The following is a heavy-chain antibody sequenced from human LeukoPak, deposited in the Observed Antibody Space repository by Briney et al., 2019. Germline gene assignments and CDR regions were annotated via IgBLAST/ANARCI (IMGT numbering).Heavy chain of an antibody. J-gene: IGHJ6*02. V-gene: IGHV3-30*18. Sequence: PGGSLRLSCAASGFTFSSYGMHWVRQAPGKGLEWVAVISYDGSNKYYADSVKGRFTISRDNSKNTLYLQMNSLRAEDTAVYYCAKDRPQYIPTPYYYYGMDVWGQGTTVTVSS. CDR1: GFTFSSYG. D-gene: IGHD6-6*01. CDR2: ISYDGSNK. CDR3: AKDRPQYIPTPYYYYGMDV.